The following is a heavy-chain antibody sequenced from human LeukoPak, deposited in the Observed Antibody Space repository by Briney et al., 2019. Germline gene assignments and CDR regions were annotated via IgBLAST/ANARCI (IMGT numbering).Heavy chain of an antibody. CDR3: ARVGSSGYYYEAHIAS. CDR1: GFTFSSYN. CDR2: ISSSRSYI. V-gene: IGHV3-21*01. D-gene: IGHD3-22*01. Sequence: PGGSLRLSCAASGFTFSSYNMNWVRQAPGKGLEWVSCISSSRSYIYYADSVKGRFTISRDNAKNSLYLQMNSLRAEETAVYYCARVGSSGYYYEAHIASWGQGTLVTVSS. J-gene: IGHJ5*02.